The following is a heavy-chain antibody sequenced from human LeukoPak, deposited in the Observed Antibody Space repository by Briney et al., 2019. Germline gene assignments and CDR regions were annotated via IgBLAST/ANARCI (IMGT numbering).Heavy chain of an antibody. CDR3: ARGLNNYYDSSGYYFVPVFDP. J-gene: IGHJ5*02. D-gene: IGHD3-22*01. Sequence: ASVKVSCKASGYTFTGYYMHWVRQAPGQGLEWMGWINPNSGGTNYAQKFRGRVTMTRDTSISTAYMELSRLRSDDTAVYYCARGLNNYYDSSGYYFVPVFDPWGQGTLVTVSS. CDR1: GYTFTGYY. CDR2: INPNSGGT. V-gene: IGHV1-2*02.